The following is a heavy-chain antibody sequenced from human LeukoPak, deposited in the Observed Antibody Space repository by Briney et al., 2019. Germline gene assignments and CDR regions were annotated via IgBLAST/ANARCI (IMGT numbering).Heavy chain of an antibody. CDR3: ARVSYDSSGYHAFDI. V-gene: IGHV4-34*01. D-gene: IGHD3-22*01. CDR2: INHSGST. Sequence: SETLSLTCAVYGGSFSGYYWSWIRQPPGKGLEWIGEINHSGSTNHNPSLKSRVTISVDTSKNQFSLKLSSVTAADTAVYYCARVSYDSSGYHAFDIWGQGTMVTVSS. J-gene: IGHJ3*02. CDR1: GGSFSGYY.